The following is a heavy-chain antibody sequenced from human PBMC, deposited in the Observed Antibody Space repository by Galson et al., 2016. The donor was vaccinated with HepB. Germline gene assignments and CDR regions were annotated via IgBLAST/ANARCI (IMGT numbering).Heavy chain of an antibody. CDR3: ARDPGDGYNLPYDY. D-gene: IGHD5-24*01. CDR2: INPSFGST. V-gene: IGHV1-46*01. CDR1: GYTFTRYY. Sequence: SGYTFTRYYMHWVRQAPGQGLEWMGIINPSFGSTSYAQKFQGRVTMTRDTSTSTVYMEVSSLRSEDAAVYYCARDPGDGYNLPYDYWGQGTLVTVSS. J-gene: IGHJ4*02.